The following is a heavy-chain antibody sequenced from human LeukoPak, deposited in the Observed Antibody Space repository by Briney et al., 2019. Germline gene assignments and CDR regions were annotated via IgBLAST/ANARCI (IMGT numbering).Heavy chain of an antibody. V-gene: IGHV4-59*08. D-gene: IGHD3-16*01. Sequence: SETLSLTCTVSGGSISSYFWSWIRQPPGKGLEWIGYIYYTGTTDSNPSLKSRVTISLDTSKNQFSLNLSSVTAADTAVYYCARRWVYDKRAFDAWGQGTMVTVSS. CDR2: IYYTGTT. CDR1: GGSISSYF. J-gene: IGHJ3*01. CDR3: ARRWVYDKRAFDA.